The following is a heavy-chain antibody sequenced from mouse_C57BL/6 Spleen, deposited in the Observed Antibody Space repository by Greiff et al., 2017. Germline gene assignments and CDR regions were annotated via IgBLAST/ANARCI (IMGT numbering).Heavy chain of an antibody. CDR3: ARWGTTVVETYWYFDV. Sequence: VQLQQSGPGLVQPSQSLSITCTVSGFSLTSSGVHWVRQSPARSLQWLGVLWSGGSTDYNAAFLSRLSISKHNSKSQVFFKMNRLQADDTAIYYCARWGTTVVETYWYFDVWGTGTTVTVSS. CDR2: LWSGGST. D-gene: IGHD1-1*01. J-gene: IGHJ1*03. V-gene: IGHV2-2*01. CDR1: GFSLTSSG.